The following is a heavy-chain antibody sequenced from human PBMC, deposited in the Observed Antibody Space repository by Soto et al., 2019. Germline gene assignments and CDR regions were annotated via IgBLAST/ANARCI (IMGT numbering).Heavy chain of an antibody. CDR2: ISSNGGST. Sequence: PGGSLILSCSASGFTFSSYAMHWVRQAPGKGLEYVSAISSNGGSTYYADSVKGRFTISRDNSKNTLYLQMSSLRAEDTAVYYCVKQYCSGGSCYFHPFWFDPWGQGTLVTVSS. CDR1: GFTFSSYA. V-gene: IGHV3-64D*08. J-gene: IGHJ5*02. D-gene: IGHD2-15*01. CDR3: VKQYCSGGSCYFHPFWFDP.